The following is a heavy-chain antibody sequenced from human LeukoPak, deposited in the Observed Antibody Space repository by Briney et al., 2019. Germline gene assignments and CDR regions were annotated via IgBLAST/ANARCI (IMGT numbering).Heavy chain of an antibody. V-gene: IGHV3-7*01. CDR3: AREVTPYY. D-gene: IGHD4-23*01. CDR2: IKQDGSEK. CDR1: GFTFSDYY. Sequence: GGSLRLSCVASGFTFSDYYMTWVRQPPGKGLEWVANIKQDGSEKYYVDSVKGRFTISRDNAKNSLFLQMDSLRAEDTAVYYCAREVTPYYWGQGTLVTVSS. J-gene: IGHJ4*02.